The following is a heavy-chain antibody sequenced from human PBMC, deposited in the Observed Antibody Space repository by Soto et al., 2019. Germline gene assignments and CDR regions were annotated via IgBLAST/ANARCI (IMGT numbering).Heavy chain of an antibody. J-gene: IGHJ3*01. V-gene: IGHV1-46*01. Sequence: QVQLVQSGPEVKKPGASVKVSCKASGYSFITYYMHWVRQAPGQGLEWMAIINPSGGNAXYAQKXXXXXXXXXXXXXXXXXXXXXXXXSEDTDVYYCATYCGIGGCPPGPWNWGPGTM. CDR3: ATYCGIGGCPPGPWN. D-gene: IGHD2-15*01. CDR1: GYSFITYY. CDR2: INPSGGNA.